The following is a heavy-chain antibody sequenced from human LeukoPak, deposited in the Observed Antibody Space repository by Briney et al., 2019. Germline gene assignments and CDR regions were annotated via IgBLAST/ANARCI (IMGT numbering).Heavy chain of an antibody. CDR1: GGSISGYH. V-gene: IGHV4-59*12. D-gene: IGHD3-22*01. CDR3: AREWDHSSGTSFDY. Sequence: SETLSLTCTVTGGSISGYHWNWIRQSPGKGLEWIANIFYTGNADYNPSLKSRVTISVDTSKNEISLILSSVTAADTAVYYCAREWDHSSGTSFDYWGQGTLVTVSS. J-gene: IGHJ4*02. CDR2: IFYTGNA.